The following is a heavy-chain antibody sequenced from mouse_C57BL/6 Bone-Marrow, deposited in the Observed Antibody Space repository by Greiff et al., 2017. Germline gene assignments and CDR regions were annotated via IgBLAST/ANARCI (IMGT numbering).Heavy chain of an antibody. J-gene: IGHJ3*01. CDR2: IYWDDDK. CDR3: ARNYYGSRGLFAY. V-gene: IGHV8-12*01. D-gene: IGHD1-1*01. Sequence: QVTLKESGPGILQSSQTLSLTCSFSGFSLSTSGMGVSWIRQPSGKGLEWLAHIYWDDDKRYNPSLKSRLTISKDTSRKQVFLKITSVDTADTATYYCARNYYGSRGLFAYWGQGTLVTVSA. CDR1: GFSLSTSGMG.